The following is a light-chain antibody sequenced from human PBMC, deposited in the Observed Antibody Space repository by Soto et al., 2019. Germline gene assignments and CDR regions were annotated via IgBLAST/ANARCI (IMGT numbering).Light chain of an antibody. CDR2: EDN. CDR3: CSYAGSTTLV. CDR1: SSDVGNYNL. V-gene: IGLV2-23*01. Sequence: QSVLTQPASVSGSPGQSITISCTGTSSDVGNYNLISWYQHHPGKAPKLLIYEDNKRPSGVSNRFSGSKSGNTASLTISGLHAEDEADYYCCSYAGSTTLVFGGGTQLTVL. J-gene: IGLJ2*01.